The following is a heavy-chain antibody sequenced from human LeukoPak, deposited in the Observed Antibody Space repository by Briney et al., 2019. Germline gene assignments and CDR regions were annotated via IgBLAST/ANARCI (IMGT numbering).Heavy chain of an antibody. CDR2: INPSGGST. Sequence: GASVKVSCKASGYTFTSYYMHWVRQAPGQGLEWMGIINPSGGSTSYAQKFQGRVAMTRDTSTSTVYMELSSLRSEDTAVYYCARDRISRWGPRYWGQGTLVTVSS. J-gene: IGHJ4*02. CDR3: ARDRISRWGPRY. V-gene: IGHV1-46*01. D-gene: IGHD2-21*02. CDR1: GYTFTSYY.